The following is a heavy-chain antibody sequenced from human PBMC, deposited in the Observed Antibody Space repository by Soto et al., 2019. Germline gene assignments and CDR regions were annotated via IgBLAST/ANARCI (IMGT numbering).Heavy chain of an antibody. V-gene: IGHV4-59*01. CDR1: GGSISSYY. D-gene: IGHD2-2*01. J-gene: IGHJ5*02. Sequence: PSETLSLTCTVSGGSISSYYWSWIRQPPGKGLEWIGYIYYSGSTNYNPSLKSRVTISVDTSKNQFSLKLSSVTAADTAVYYCARGIVVVPAAISYGNWFDPWGQGALVTVSS. CDR3: ARGIVVVPAAISYGNWFDP. CDR2: IYYSGST.